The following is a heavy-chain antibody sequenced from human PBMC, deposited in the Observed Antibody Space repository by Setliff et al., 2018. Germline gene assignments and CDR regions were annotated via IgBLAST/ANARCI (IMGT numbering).Heavy chain of an antibody. J-gene: IGHJ4*02. CDR3: ARMMRPPWDCSGGSCYSRAFDY. V-gene: IGHV3-64*02. Sequence: GGSLRLSCAASGFTFSNYGMTWVRQAPGKGLEYVAGIRSNGGRTYYADSVKGRFTISRDNSKNTLYLQMGSLRAEDMAVYYCARMMRPPWDCSGGSCYSRAFDYWGQGTLVTVSS. D-gene: IGHD2-15*01. CDR2: IRSNGGRT. CDR1: GFTFSNYG.